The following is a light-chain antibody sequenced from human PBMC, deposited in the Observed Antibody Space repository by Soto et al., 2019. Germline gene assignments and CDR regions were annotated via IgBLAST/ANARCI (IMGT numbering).Light chain of an antibody. J-gene: IGKJ5*01. CDR3: HQSYNWPGVT. CDR1: QSVSSSY. CDR2: GAS. Sequence: EIMLTQYPGTLSLSAGERATLSWRGGQSVSSSYLAWYQQKPGQAPRLIIYGASSRATAIPDTFSSSGSGTDFTPTITSLESEVFAVYFCHQSYNWPGVTCGQGTRLEIK. V-gene: IGKV3D-20*02.